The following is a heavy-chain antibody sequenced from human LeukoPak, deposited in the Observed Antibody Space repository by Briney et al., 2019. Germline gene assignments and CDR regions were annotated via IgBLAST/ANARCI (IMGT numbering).Heavy chain of an antibody. Sequence: GGSLRLSCAAYGFTFSTYAMHWVRQAPGKGLEWVAVISYDGSNKYYADSVKGRFTISRDNSKNTLYLQMNSLRAEDTAVYYCAKGPRYCSGGSCYSAVGYGMYYFDYWGQGTLVTVSS. CDR1: GFTFSTYA. CDR2: ISYDGSNK. J-gene: IGHJ4*02. CDR3: AKGPRYCSGGSCYSAVGYGMYYFDY. V-gene: IGHV3-30*18. D-gene: IGHD2-15*01.